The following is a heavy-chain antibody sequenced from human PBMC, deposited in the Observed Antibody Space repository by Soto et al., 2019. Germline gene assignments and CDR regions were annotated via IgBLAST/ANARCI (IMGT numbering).Heavy chain of an antibody. V-gene: IGHV3-23*01. CDR2: ISGSGGST. J-gene: IGHJ6*03. CDR3: AKVSTPITIFGVVMDV. D-gene: IGHD3-3*01. Sequence: GGSLRLSCAASGFTFSSYAMSWVRQAPGKGLEWVSAISGSGGSTYYADSVKGRFTISRDNSKNTLYLQMNSLRAEDTAVYYCAKVSTPITIFGVVMDVWGKGTTVTVSS. CDR1: GFTFSSYA.